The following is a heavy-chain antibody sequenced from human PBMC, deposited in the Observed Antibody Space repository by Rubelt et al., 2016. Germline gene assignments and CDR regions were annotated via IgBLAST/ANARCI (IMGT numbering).Heavy chain of an antibody. CDR3: ARVSGTTSNWFDP. J-gene: IGHJ5*02. V-gene: IGHV1-18*01. D-gene: IGHD1-1*01. CDR2: ISAYNGNT. Sequence: WVRQAPGQGLEWMGWISAYNGNTNYAQKLQGRVTMTTDTSTSTAYMELRSLRSDDTAVYYCARVSGTTSNWFDPWGQGTLVTVSS.